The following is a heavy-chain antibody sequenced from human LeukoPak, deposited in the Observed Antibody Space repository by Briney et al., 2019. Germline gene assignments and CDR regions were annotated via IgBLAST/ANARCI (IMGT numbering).Heavy chain of an antibody. CDR3: ARPQLIAAAVKIGAFDI. CDR1: GYSFTTYW. J-gene: IGHJ3*02. D-gene: IGHD6-13*01. Sequence: GESLKISCKGSGYSFTTYWIAWVRHMPGKGLEWMGIIYPCDSDTRYSPSFQGQVTISADKSISTAYLQWSSLKASDTAMYYCARPQLIAAAVKIGAFDIWGQGTMVTVS. V-gene: IGHV5-51*01. CDR2: IYPCDSDT.